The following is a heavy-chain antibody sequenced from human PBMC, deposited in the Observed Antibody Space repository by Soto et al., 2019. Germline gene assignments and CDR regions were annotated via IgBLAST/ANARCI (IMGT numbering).Heavy chain of an antibody. J-gene: IGHJ4*02. CDR1: GDTISTGGYT. CDR3: ARHRDYDILTNYRKYYFDY. Sequence: SETLSLICDVSGDTISTGGYTWAWIRQPPGKALEWIGHTYHSEYTDYNPSLKSRVTISVDTSKDQFSLQLKSVTAADTAVYYCARHRDYDILTNYRKYYFDYWGQGTLVTVSS. CDR2: TYHSEYT. V-gene: IGHV4-30-2*01. D-gene: IGHD3-9*01.